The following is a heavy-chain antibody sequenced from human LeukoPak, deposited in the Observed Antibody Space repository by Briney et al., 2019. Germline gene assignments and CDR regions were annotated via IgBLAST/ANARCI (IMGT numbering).Heavy chain of an antibody. J-gene: IGHJ3*02. V-gene: IGHV3-33*01. Sequence: GGSLRLSCAASGFTFSSYGMHWVRQAPGKGLEWVAVIWYDGSNKFYADPVKGRFTISRDNSKNTLYLQMNSLRAEDTAVYYCARVDTAMITSAFDIWGQGTMVTVSS. CDR3: ARVDTAMITSAFDI. CDR1: GFTFSSYG. D-gene: IGHD5-18*01. CDR2: IWYDGSNK.